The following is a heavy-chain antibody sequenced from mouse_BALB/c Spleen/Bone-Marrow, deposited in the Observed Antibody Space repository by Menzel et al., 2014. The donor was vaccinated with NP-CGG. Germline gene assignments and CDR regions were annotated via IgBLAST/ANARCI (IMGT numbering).Heavy chain of an antibody. D-gene: IGHD2-4*01. CDR2: IDTSDSYT. CDR1: GYTFTDYW. Sequence: VHLVESGAELVMPGASVKMSCKASGYTFTDYWMHWVKQRPGQGLEWIGAIDTSDSYTSYNQKFKGKATLTVDESSSTAYMQLSSLTSEDSAVYYYARTGYDYYFDYWGQGTTLTASS. V-gene: IGHV1-69*01. J-gene: IGHJ2*01. CDR3: ARTGYDYYFDY.